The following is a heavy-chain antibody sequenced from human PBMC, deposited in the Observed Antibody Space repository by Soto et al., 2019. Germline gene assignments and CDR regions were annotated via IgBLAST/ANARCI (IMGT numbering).Heavy chain of an antibody. J-gene: IGHJ4*02. CDR1: SGSFSGYY. CDR3: ARAPKVSGSSQTRPDF. CDR2: ISQSGNT. V-gene: IGHV4-34*01. Sequence: QVQLHQWGAGLLKPSETLSLACSIYSGSFSGYYWSWIRQPPGKGLEWIGEISQSGNTTYSPSLKSRVSISIDTSKKQFSLNLASVSAADTAVYYCARAPKVSGSSQTRPDFWGQGPLVTVSS. D-gene: IGHD6-6*01.